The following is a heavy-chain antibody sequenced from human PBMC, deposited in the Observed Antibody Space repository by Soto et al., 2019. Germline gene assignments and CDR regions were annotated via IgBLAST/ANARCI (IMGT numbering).Heavy chain of an antibody. CDR1: GFTFSSYG. J-gene: IGHJ4*02. Sequence: GGSLRLSCAASGFTFSSYGMHWVRQAPGKGLEWVAVISYDGSNKYYADSAKGRITISRDNSKNTLYLQMNSLRAEDTAVYYCAKDSQWLALRGHYFDYWGQGTLVTV. CDR2: ISYDGSNK. CDR3: AKDSQWLALRGHYFDY. D-gene: IGHD6-19*01. V-gene: IGHV3-30*18.